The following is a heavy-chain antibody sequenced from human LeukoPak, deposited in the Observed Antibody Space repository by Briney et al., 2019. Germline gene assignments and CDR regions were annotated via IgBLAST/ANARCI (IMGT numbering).Heavy chain of an antibody. V-gene: IGHV4-61*02. CDR2: IYTSGST. J-gene: IGHJ3*02. D-gene: IGHD3-10*01. CDR3: ARENQALLLWFGEGRHRPVAFDI. CDR1: GGSISSGSYY. Sequence: PSETLSLTCTVSGGSISSGSYYWSWIRQPAGKGLEWIGRIYTSGSTNYNPSLKSRVTISVDTSRNQFSLKLSSVTAADTAVYYCARENQALLLWFGEGRHRPVAFDIWGQGTKVTVSS.